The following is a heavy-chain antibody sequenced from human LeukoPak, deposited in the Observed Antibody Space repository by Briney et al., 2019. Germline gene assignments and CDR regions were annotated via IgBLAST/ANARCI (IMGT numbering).Heavy chain of an antibody. Sequence: PGGPLRLPCAASGFTFSDYYMSWIRQAPGKGLEWVSYISSSSSYTNYADSVKGRFTISRDNAKNSLYLQMNSLRAEDTAVYYCARVQGYCSSTSCSLWDYWGQGTLVTVSS. CDR2: ISSSSSYT. J-gene: IGHJ4*02. CDR1: GFTFSDYY. CDR3: ARVQGYCSSTSCSLWDY. V-gene: IGHV3-11*06. D-gene: IGHD2-2*01.